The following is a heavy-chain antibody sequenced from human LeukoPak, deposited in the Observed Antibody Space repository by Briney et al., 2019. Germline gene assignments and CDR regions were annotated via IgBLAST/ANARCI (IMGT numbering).Heavy chain of an antibody. CDR1: GGSISSSNW. D-gene: IGHD3-22*01. Sequence: PSGTLSLTCAVSGGSISSSNWWSWVRQPPGKGLEWVGEIYHSGSTNYNPSLKSRVTISVDTSKNQFSLKLSSVTAADTAVYYCARGYYYDSSAVDYWGQGTLVTVSS. J-gene: IGHJ4*02. CDR3: ARGYYYDSSAVDY. V-gene: IGHV4-4*02. CDR2: IYHSGST.